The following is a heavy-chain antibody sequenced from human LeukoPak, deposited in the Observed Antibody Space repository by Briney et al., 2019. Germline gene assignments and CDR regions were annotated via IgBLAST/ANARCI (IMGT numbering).Heavy chain of an antibody. Sequence: GGSLRLSCSASGFTFSTYAMHWVRQAPGKGLEYVSAISSNVGSTYYADSVKGRFTISRDNSKNTLYLQMSSLRAEDTAVYYCVKDQNYYGWFDPWGQGTLVTVSS. V-gene: IGHV3-64D*06. D-gene: IGHD3-10*01. CDR3: VKDQNYYGWFDP. CDR2: ISSNVGST. J-gene: IGHJ5*02. CDR1: GFTFSTYA.